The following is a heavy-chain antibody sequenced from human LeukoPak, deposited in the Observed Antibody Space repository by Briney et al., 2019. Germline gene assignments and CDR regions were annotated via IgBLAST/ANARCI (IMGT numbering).Heavy chain of an antibody. J-gene: IGHJ4*02. CDR1: GVSFSSYW. V-gene: IGHV3-74*03. CDR3: ARSQFDY. Sequence: PGGSLRLSCATSGVSFSSYWMLWVRQAAGKGLEWVSRIDGDGTTTTYADSVKGRFTISRDNEKNILYLHMNSLRVEDTATYYCARSQFDYWGQGILVTVSS. CDR2: IDGDGTTT.